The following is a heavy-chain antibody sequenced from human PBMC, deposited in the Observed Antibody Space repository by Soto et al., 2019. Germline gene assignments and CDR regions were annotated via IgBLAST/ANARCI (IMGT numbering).Heavy chain of an antibody. CDR2: IKSKTDGGTT. V-gene: IGHV3-15*01. D-gene: IGHD6-13*01. J-gene: IGHJ6*03. Sequence: EVQLVESGGGLVKPGGSLRLSCEASGFTFSNAWMSWVRQAPGKGLGWVGRIKSKTDGGTTDYAAPVKGRFTISRDDSKNTLYLQMNSLKTEDTAVYYCTTSGIAAAGGYYYYYYMDVWGKGTTVTVSS. CDR3: TTSGIAAAGGYYYYYYMDV. CDR1: GFTFSNAW.